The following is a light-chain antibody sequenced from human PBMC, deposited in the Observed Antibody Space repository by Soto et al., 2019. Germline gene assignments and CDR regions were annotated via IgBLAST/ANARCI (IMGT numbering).Light chain of an antibody. CDR1: QGVSSY. CDR2: DAS. CDR3: QHRSNWPS. J-gene: IGKJ3*01. V-gene: IGKV3-11*01. Sequence: EIVLTQSPATLSLSPGERATLSCRASQGVSSYLAWYQQKPGQAPRLLSYDASNRATGIPARFSGSGSGTDFTLTSSSLEPEDCAVYYCQHRSNWPSFGPGTKVDIK.